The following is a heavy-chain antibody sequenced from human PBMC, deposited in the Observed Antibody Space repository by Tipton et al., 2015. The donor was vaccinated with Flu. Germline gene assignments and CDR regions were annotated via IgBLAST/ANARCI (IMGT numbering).Heavy chain of an antibody. V-gene: IGHV3-9*01. Sequence: SLRLSCAASGFTFDDYAMHWVRQAPGKGLEWVSGISWNSGSIGYADSVKGRFTISRDNAKNSLYLQMNSLRAEDTALYYCAKEDCCSTSCYVGYWGQGTLVTVSS. CDR1: GFTFDDYA. CDR3: AKEDCCSTSCYVGY. D-gene: IGHD2-2*01. CDR2: ISWNSGSI. J-gene: IGHJ4*02.